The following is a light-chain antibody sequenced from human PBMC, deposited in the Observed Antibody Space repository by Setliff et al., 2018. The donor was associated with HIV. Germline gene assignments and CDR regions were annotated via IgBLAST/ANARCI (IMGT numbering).Light chain of an antibody. CDR2: DVS. V-gene: IGLV2-11*01. Sequence: QSALTQPRSVPGSPGQSVTISCTGTSSDVGGYNYVSWYQQHPGKAPKLMIYDVSKRPSGVPDRFSGSKSGNTASLTISGLQAEDEADYYCCSYAGSRIFYVFGTGTKV. J-gene: IGLJ1*01. CDR3: CSYAGSRIFYV. CDR1: SSDVGGYNY.